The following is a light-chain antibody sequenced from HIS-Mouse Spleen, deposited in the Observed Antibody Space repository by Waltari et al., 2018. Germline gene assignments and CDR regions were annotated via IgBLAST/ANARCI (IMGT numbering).Light chain of an antibody. CDR2: DDS. CDR3: QVWDSSSDHVV. J-gene: IGLJ2*01. Sequence: SYVLSPPPSVSVAPGKTARITCGGNNTGSKSGHLYQQKPGQAPVLVVYDDSDRPSGIPERFSSSNSGNTATLTISRVEAGDEADYYCQVWDSSSDHVVFGGGTKLTVL. V-gene: IGLV3-21*03. CDR1: NTGSKS.